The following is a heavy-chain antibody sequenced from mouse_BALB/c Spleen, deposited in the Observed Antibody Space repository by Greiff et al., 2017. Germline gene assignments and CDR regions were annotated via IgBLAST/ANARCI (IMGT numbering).Heavy chain of an antibody. CDR2: IYPGDGDT. Sequence: VKLQESGAELARPGASVKLSCKASGYTFTSYWMQWVKQRPGQGLEWIGAIYPGDGDTRYTQKFKGKATLTADKSSSTAYMQLSSLASEDSAVYYCASGSSFDYWGQGTTLTVSS. CDR1: GYTFTSYW. V-gene: IGHV1-87*01. J-gene: IGHJ2*01. D-gene: IGHD1-1*01. CDR3: ASGSSFDY.